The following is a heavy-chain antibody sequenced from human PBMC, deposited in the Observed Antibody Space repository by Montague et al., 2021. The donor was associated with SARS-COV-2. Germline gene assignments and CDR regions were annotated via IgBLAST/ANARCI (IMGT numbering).Heavy chain of an antibody. D-gene: IGHD6-19*01. J-gene: IGHJ2*01. CDR2: INHSGST. CDR1: GGSFSGYY. V-gene: IGHV4-34*01. CDR3: ARPNGGWYRYFDL. Sequence: SESLSLTCAVYGGSFSGYYWSWIRQPPGKGLEWIGEINHSGSTNNNPSLKSRVTISVDTSKNQFSLKLSSVTAADTAVYYCARPNGGWYRYFDLWGRGTLVTVSS.